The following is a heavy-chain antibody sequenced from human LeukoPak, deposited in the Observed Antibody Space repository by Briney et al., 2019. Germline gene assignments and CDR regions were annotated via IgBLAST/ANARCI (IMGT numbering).Heavy chain of an antibody. CDR2: ISGSGGST. Sequence: GGSLRLSCAASGFTFSSYAMSWVRQAPGKGLEWVSAISGSGGSTYYADSVKGRFTISRDNSKNTLYLQMNSLRAEDAALYYCAKGLNYYDSSGPATGLDLWGRGTLVTVSS. D-gene: IGHD3-22*01. J-gene: IGHJ2*01. CDR1: GFTFSSYA. V-gene: IGHV3-23*01. CDR3: AKGLNYYDSSGPATGLDL.